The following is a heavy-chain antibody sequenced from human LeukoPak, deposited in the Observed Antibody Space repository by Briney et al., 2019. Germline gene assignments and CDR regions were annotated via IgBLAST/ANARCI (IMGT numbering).Heavy chain of an antibody. V-gene: IGHV1-24*01. J-gene: IGHJ6*02. CDR3: ARDLGYLRFLEFAKPSYYYYGMDV. Sequence: ASMKVSCKVSGYTLTELSMHWVRQAPGKGLEWMGGFDPEDGETIYAQKFQGRVTMTEDTSTDTAYMELSSLRSEDTAVYYCARDLGYLRFLEFAKPSYYYYGMDVWGQGTTVTVSS. CDR2: FDPEDGET. CDR1: GYTLTELS. D-gene: IGHD3-3*01.